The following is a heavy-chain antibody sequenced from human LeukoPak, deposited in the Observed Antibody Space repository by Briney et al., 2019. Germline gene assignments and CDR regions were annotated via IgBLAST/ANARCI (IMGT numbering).Heavy chain of an antibody. CDR2: IYYRGTT. Sequence: SQTLSLTCTVSGGSISSGGHYWGWIRQQPGTGLEWFGYIYYRGTTYYNPSLKSRVSISLDTSKNQVSLKLTSVTAADTAVYYCARGADYGGNSVPFDYWGQGTLVTVSS. CDR1: GGSISSGGHY. D-gene: IGHD4-23*01. J-gene: IGHJ4*02. V-gene: IGHV4-31*03. CDR3: ARGADYGGNSVPFDY.